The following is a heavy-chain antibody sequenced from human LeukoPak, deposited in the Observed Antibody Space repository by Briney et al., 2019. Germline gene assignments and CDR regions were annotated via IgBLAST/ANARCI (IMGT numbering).Heavy chain of an antibody. CDR2: IKQDGSDK. J-gene: IGHJ4*02. D-gene: IGHD4-23*01. V-gene: IGHV3-7*01. Sequence: GGSLRLSCAASGFTFSDYWMSWVRQAPGKGLEWVANIKQDGSDKYYVDAVKGRFTISRDNAKNSLYLQMNSLRAEDTAVYYCAGKSGNSDVDYWGQGTLVTVSS. CDR1: GFTFSDYW. CDR3: AGKSGNSDVDY.